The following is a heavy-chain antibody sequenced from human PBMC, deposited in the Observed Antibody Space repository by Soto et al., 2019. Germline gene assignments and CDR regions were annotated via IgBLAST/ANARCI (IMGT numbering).Heavy chain of an antibody. CDR3: ARDYGHDCSGGNCYFYF. J-gene: IGHJ4*02. CDR1: GGTFSRYA. D-gene: IGHD2-15*01. CDR2: IIPLFGTA. Sequence: ASVKVSCKASGGTFSRYAINWVRQAPGHGLEWMGGIIPLFGTAKYAQKFQDRVTITADESTSTAHMELRSLRSEDTAVYYCARDYGHDCSGGNCYFYFWGQGTLVTVSS. V-gene: IGHV1-69*13.